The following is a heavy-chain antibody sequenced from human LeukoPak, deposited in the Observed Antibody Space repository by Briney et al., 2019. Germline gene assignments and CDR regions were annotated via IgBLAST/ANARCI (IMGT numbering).Heavy chain of an antibody. CDR1: GFTFSSYW. J-gene: IGHJ4*02. D-gene: IGHD3-22*01. CDR3: ARDFIVSYYDSSGFGY. Sequence: GGSLRLSCAASGFTFSSYWMSWVRQAPGKGLEWVANIREDGSEKYYVDSVEGRFTISRDNAKNSLYLQMNSLRAEDTAVYYYARDFIVSYYDSSGFGYWGQGTLVTVCS. CDR2: IREDGSEK. V-gene: IGHV3-7*05.